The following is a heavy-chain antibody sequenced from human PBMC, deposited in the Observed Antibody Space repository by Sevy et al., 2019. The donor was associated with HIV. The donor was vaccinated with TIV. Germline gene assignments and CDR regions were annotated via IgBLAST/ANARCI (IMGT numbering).Heavy chain of an antibody. CDR2: ISALSSFI. CDR3: ARDIMRSFDY. CDR1: GFTFRDYS. V-gene: IGHV3-21*06. Sequence: GGSLRLSCAASGFTFRDYSMNWVRQVPGKGLEWVSSISALSSFINYADSMRGRFTISRDNARNSLFLQMNSLGPEDTAVYYCARDIMRSFDYWGQGILVTVSS. J-gene: IGHJ4*02. D-gene: IGHD3-16*01.